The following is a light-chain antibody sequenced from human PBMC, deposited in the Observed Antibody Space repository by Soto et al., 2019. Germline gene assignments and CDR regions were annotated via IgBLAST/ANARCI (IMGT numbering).Light chain of an antibody. CDR2: ERS. Sequence: QSALTQPASVSGSPGQSITISCTGTSSDVGSYNLVSWYQQQPGKAPNLMIDERSKRPSGVSNRFSGSKSGKTASLTISGLQAEDGADSYCCSYAGRSTHVVFGGGTKLTLL. V-gene: IGLV2-23*01. CDR1: SSDVGSYNL. J-gene: IGLJ2*01. CDR3: CSYAGRSTHVV.